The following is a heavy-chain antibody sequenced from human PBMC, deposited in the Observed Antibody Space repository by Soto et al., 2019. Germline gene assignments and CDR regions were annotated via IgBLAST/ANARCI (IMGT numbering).Heavy chain of an antibody. CDR1: GFTFGDYA. V-gene: IGHV3-49*03. D-gene: IGHD5-18*01. J-gene: IGHJ5*02. CDR2: IRSKAYGGTT. CDR3: TREIKWIQLDWFDP. Sequence: GGSLRLSCTASGFTFGDYAMSWFRQAPGKGLEWVGFIRSKAYGGTTEYAASVKGRFTISRDDSKSIAYLQMNSLKTEDTVVYYCTREIKWIQLDWFDPWGQGTLVTVSS.